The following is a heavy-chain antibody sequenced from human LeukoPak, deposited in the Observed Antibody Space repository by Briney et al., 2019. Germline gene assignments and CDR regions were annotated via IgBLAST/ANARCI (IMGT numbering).Heavy chain of an antibody. CDR3: ATTSGYSSY. V-gene: IGHV4-59*06. Sequence: SETLSLTCTVYGGSFSGYYWSWIRQHPGKGLEWIGYIYYSGSTYYNPSLKSRVTISVDTSKNQFSLKLSSVTAADTAVYYCATTSGYSSYWGQGTRVTVSS. CDR2: IYYSGST. D-gene: IGHD6-13*01. J-gene: IGHJ4*02. CDR1: GGSFSGYY.